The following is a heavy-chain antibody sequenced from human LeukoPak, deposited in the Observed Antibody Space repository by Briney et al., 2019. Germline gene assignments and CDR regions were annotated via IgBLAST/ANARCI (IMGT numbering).Heavy chain of an antibody. CDR2: ISGSGGST. CDR3: AKYQTKAVAGTAGIDY. V-gene: IGHV3-23*01. CDR1: GFTFSSYA. Sequence: PGGSLRLSCAASGFTFSSYAMSWVRQAPGRGLERVSAISGSGGSTYYADSVKGRFTISRDNSKNTLYLQMNSLRAEDTAVYYCAKYQTKAVAGTAGIDYWGQGTLVTVSS. J-gene: IGHJ4*02. D-gene: IGHD6-19*01.